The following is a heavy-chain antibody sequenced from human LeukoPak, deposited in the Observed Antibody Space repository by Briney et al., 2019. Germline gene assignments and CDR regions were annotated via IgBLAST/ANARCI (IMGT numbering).Heavy chain of an antibody. J-gene: IGHJ3*01. D-gene: IGHD6-19*01. CDR1: GYSLTSGYY. V-gene: IGHV4-38-2*02. Sequence: PSETLSLTCTVSGYSLTSGYYWGCIRQPPGRGLEWIASIFHSGSTFYNPSVKSRVTISVDTSKNQFSLTLRSVTAAETAVYYCARETEKQWQYWGEGTMATVSS. CDR2: IFHSGST. CDR3: ARETEKQWQY.